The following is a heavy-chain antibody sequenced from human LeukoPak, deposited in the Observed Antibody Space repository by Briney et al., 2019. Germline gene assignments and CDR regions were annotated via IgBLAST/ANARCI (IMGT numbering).Heavy chain of an antibody. J-gene: IGHJ4*02. CDR3: ARFTGYSYGERFYYFDY. V-gene: IGHV4-61*02. CDR1: GGSISSGSYY. D-gene: IGHD5-18*01. CDR2: IYTSGST. Sequence: SQTLSLTCTVSGGSISSGSYYWSWIRQPAGKGLEWIGRIYTSGSTNYNPSLKSRVTISVDTSKNQFPLKLSSVTAADTAVYYCARFTGYSYGERFYYFDYWGQGTLVTVSS.